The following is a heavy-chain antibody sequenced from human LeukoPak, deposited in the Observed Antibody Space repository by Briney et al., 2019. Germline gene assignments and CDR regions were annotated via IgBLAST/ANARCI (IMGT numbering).Heavy chain of an antibody. CDR3: AKDPPTTGTTFDN. CDR1: GFTFSNYA. V-gene: IGHV3-23*01. CDR2: IGGGGVDT. D-gene: IGHD1-1*01. Sequence: PGGSLRLSCAASGFTFSNYAMSWVRQAPGKGLEWVSSIGGGGVDTYYADSVKGRFTISRDNYKNTLYLQMNSLRVEDTAVYYCAKDPPTTGTTFDNWGRGTLVTVSS. J-gene: IGHJ4*02.